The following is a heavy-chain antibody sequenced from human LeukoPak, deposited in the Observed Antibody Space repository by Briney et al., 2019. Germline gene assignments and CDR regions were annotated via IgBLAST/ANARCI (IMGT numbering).Heavy chain of an antibody. CDR2: MNPNSGNT. V-gene: IGHV1-8*01. J-gene: IGHJ4*02. CDR3: ARGTNNWNDDDYFDY. CDR1: GYTFTSYD. Sequence: ASVKVSCKASGYTFTSYDINWVRQATGQGLEWMGWMNPNSGNTGYAQKFRGRVTMTRNTSISTAYMELSSLRSEDTAVYYCARGTNNWNDDDYFDYWRQGTLVTVSS. D-gene: IGHD1-20*01.